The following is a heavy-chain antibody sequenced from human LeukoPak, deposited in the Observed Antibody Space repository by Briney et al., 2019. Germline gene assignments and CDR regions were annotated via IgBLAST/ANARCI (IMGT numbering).Heavy chain of an antibody. V-gene: IGHV4-4*07. CDR3: ARGGIGNAFDI. CDR1: GGSISSYY. Sequence: SETLSLTCTVSGGSISSYYWYWIRQPAGKGLEWIGLIYTSGSTNHNPSLKSRVTMSVDTSKNQFSLKLSSVTAADTAVYYCARGGIGNAFDIWGQGTMVTVSS. CDR2: IYTSGST. D-gene: IGHD3-16*01. J-gene: IGHJ3*02.